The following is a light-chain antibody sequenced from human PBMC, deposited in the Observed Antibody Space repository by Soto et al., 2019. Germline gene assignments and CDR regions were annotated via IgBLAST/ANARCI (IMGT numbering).Light chain of an antibody. CDR2: ATS. CDR3: QQNHKYPWT. J-gene: IGKJ1*01. Sequence: DVHMTQSPSTLSASVGDIVTITCRASQAINNWLAWYQQRPGKAPKFLIYATSNLESVVPSRFSGSGSGTDFILTISSLQPEDFAIYYCQQNHKYPWTFGQGTRVEI. CDR1: QAINNW. V-gene: IGKV1-5*03.